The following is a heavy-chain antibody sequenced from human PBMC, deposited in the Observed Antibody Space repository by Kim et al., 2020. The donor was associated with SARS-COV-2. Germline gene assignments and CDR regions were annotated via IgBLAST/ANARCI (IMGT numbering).Heavy chain of an antibody. CDR3: ARVKRRNYYDTSGTDAFDI. V-gene: IGHV4-38-2*02. D-gene: IGHD3-22*01. J-gene: IGHJ3*02. CDR2: SYQSGST. Sequence: SETLSLTCTVSGYSISSGYYWGWIRQPPGKGLQWIGTSYQSGSTYYNPSLKSRVIMSIDTSKNQLSLKLYSVTAADTAVYYCARVKRRNYYDTSGTDAFDIWGRGTMVTVSS. CDR1: GYSISSGYY.